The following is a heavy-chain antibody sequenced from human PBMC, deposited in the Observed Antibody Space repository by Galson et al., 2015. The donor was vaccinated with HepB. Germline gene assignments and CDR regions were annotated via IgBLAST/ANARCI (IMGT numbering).Heavy chain of an antibody. Sequence: ETLSLTCTVSGGSISSSSYYWGWIRQPPGKGLEWIGSIYYSGSTNYNPSLKSRVTISVDTSKNQFSLKLSSVTAADTAVYYCARGQLTLAAAGIGYWGQGTLVTVSS. CDR3: ARGQLTLAAAGIGY. J-gene: IGHJ4*02. V-gene: IGHV4-39*07. CDR1: GGSISSSSYY. D-gene: IGHD6-13*01. CDR2: IYYSGST.